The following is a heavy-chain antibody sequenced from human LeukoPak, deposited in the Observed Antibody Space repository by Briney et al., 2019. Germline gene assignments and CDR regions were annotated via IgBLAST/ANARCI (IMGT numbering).Heavy chain of an antibody. CDR3: ARAVGQWLVPYGDY. D-gene: IGHD6-19*01. J-gene: IGHJ4*02. Sequence: GASVKVSCKASGYTFTSYGISWVRQAPGQGLEWMGWISAYNGNTNYAQKLQGRVTMTTDTSTSTAYMGLRSLRSDDTAVYYCARAVGQWLVPYGDYWGQGTLVTVSS. CDR1: GYTFTSYG. V-gene: IGHV1-18*01. CDR2: ISAYNGNT.